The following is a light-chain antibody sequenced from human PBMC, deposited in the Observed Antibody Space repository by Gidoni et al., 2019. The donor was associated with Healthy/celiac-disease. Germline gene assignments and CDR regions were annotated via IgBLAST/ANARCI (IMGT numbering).Light chain of an antibody. J-gene: IGKJ2*01. CDR3: QQYYSTPYT. V-gene: IGKV4-1*01. CDR1: QSVLYSSNNRNY. Sequence: DIVMTQSPDSLAVSLGERATINCKSSQSVLYSSNNRNYLAWYQQKPGQPPKLLIYCASTRESGVPDRFSGSGSGTDFTLTISSLQAADVAVYYCQQYYSTPYTFGHGTKLEIK. CDR2: CAS.